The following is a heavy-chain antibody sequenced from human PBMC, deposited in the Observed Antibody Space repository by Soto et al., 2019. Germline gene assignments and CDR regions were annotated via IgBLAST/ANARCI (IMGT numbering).Heavy chain of an antibody. D-gene: IGHD3-3*01. CDR3: ARLYYDYV. CDR1: GFDFSTYS. V-gene: IGHV3-48*02. Sequence: QPGGSLRLSCKASGFDFSTYSMNWVRQAPGKGLEWIAYVSMDSDTIHYADSVKGRFTISRDDPENSLYLQMNSLRDEDTATYYCARLYYDYVWGQGTTVTVSS. CDR2: VSMDSDTI. J-gene: IGHJ6*02.